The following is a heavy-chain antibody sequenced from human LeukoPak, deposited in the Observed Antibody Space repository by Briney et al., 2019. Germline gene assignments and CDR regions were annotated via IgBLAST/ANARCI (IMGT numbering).Heavy chain of an antibody. V-gene: IGHV1-2*02. D-gene: IGHD3-22*01. CDR2: INPNSGGT. Sequence: ASVKVSCKASGYTFTDYYMHWVRQAPGQGLEWMGWINPNSGGTNYAQKFQGRVTMTRDTSISTAYMELSRLRSDDTAVYYCAREARITMIVVVPWPDYYYYYMDVWGKGTTVTISS. CDR3: AREARITMIVVVPWPDYYYYYMDV. J-gene: IGHJ6*03. CDR1: GYTFTDYY.